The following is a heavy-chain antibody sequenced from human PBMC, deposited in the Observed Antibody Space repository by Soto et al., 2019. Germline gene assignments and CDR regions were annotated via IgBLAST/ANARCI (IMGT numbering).Heavy chain of an antibody. Sequence: SETLSLTCTVSGGSISSYYWSWIRQPPGKGLEWIGYIYYSGSTNYNPSLKSRVTISVDTSKNQFSLKLSSVTAADTAVYYCGRDLSSSGYLGRWSDPGGQETLVTVSS. CDR3: GRDLSSSGYLGRWSDP. V-gene: IGHV4-59*01. CDR2: IYYSGST. J-gene: IGHJ5*02. CDR1: GGSISSYY. D-gene: IGHD6-13*01.